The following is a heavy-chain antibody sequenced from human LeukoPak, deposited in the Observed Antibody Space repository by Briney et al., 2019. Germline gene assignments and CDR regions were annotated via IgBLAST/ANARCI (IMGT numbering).Heavy chain of an antibody. D-gene: IGHD5-18*01. V-gene: IGHV1-69*04. Sequence: SVKVSCKASGGTFSSYTISWVRQAPGQGLEWMGRIIPILGIANYAQKFQGRVTITADKSTSTAYMELSSLRSDDTAVYYCAREKESYGLESNWFDPWGQGTLVTVSS. J-gene: IGHJ5*02. CDR3: AREKESYGLESNWFDP. CDR1: GGTFSSYT. CDR2: IIPILGIA.